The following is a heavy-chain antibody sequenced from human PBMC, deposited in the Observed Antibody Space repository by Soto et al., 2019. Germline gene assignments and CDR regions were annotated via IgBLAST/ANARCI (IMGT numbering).Heavy chain of an antibody. CDR1: GGSISSYY. CDR2: IYYSGST. CDR3: ARAYGSGSYLFNWFDP. J-gene: IGHJ5*02. V-gene: IGHV4-59*01. D-gene: IGHD3-10*01. Sequence: SETLSLTCPVCGGSISSYYWSWIRQPPGKGLEWIGYIYYSGSTNYNPSLKSRVTISVDTSKNQFSLKLSSVTAADTAVYYCARAYGSGSYLFNWFDPWGQGTLVTVPS.